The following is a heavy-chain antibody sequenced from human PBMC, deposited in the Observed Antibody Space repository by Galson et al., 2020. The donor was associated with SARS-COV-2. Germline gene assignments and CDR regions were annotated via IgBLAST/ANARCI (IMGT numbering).Heavy chain of an antibody. CDR2: INRSGVI. V-gene: IGHV4-34*01. J-gene: IGHJ4*02. Sequence: SETLSLTCAVYGGSFSDYFWSWIRQSPGTGLEWIGEINRSGVIKDNPSLKSRVTISVDTSKTQFALRLSSVTAADTAVYSCARSVANRFDYWGQGTLVTVSS. D-gene: IGHD2-21*01. CDR3: ARSVANRFDY. CDR1: GGSFSDYF.